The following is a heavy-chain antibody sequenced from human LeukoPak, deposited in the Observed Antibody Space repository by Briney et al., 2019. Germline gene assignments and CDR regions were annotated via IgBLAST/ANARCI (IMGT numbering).Heavy chain of an antibody. CDR2: IYPDDSDT. CDR1: GYMFSSHW. CDR3: ARLRGGGVATANDY. J-gene: IGHJ4*02. Sequence: GESLKISCKTYGYMFSSHWIAWVRQRPGTGLEWMGIIYPDDSDTRYSPSFQGQVTMSVDKSTNTAYLHWGGLKALDTALYFCARLRGGGVATANDYWGQGTLVSVSS. D-gene: IGHD3-3*01. V-gene: IGHV5-51*01.